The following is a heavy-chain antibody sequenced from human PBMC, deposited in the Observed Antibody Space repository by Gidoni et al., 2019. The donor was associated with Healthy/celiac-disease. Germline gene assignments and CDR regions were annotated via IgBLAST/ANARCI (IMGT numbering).Heavy chain of an antibody. V-gene: IGHV1-46*03. CDR3: ARALYQPLFDY. J-gene: IGHJ4*02. CDR2: INPSGGST. Sequence: QVQLVQSGAEVKKPGASVKVSCTASGYTFTSYYMHWVRQAPGQGLEWMGIINPSGGSTSYAQKFQGRVTMTRDTSTSTVYMELSSLRSEDTAVYYCARALYQPLFDYWGQGTLVTVSS. CDR1: GYTFTSYY. D-gene: IGHD2-2*01.